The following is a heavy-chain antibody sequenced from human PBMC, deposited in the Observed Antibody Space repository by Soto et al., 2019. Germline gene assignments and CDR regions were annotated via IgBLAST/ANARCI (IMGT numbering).Heavy chain of an antibody. CDR2: MNPNSGNT. V-gene: IGHV1-8*01. D-gene: IGHD4-17*01. CDR1: GYTFTSYD. CDR3: ARGKGGDYYYYGMDV. Sequence: ASVKVSCKASGYTFTSYDINWVRQATGQGLEWMGWMNPNSGNTGYAQKFQGRVTMTRNTSISTAYMELSSLRSENTAVYYCARGKGGDYYYYGMDVWGQGTTVTVSS. J-gene: IGHJ6*02.